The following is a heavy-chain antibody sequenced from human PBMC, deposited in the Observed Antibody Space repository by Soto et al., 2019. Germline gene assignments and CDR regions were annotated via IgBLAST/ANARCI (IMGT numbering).Heavy chain of an antibody. CDR3: ARDEAVAGNRHLFSPPSRRSFDL. CDR2: ISAYNGNT. CDR1: GYTFTSYG. J-gene: IGHJ2*01. D-gene: IGHD6-19*01. V-gene: IGHV1-18*01. Sequence: ASLKVSCKASGYTFTSYGISWVRQAPGQGLEWMGWISAYNGNTNYAQKLQGRVTMTTDTSTSTAYMELRSLRSDDTAVYYCARDEAVAGNRHLFSPPSRRSFDL.